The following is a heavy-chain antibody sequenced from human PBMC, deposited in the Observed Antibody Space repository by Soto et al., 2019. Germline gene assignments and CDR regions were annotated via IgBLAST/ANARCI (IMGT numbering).Heavy chain of an antibody. D-gene: IGHD4-4*01. CDR3: ARDDDSPFDY. Sequence: LTCSVYGGTFSVYYWGWIRQPPGKGLEWVSSISSSSSYIYYADSVKGRFTISRDNAKNSLYLQMNSLRAEDTAVYYCARDDDSPFDYWGQGTLVTVSS. V-gene: IGHV3-11*06. CDR2: ISSSSSYI. J-gene: IGHJ4*02. CDR1: GGTFSVYY.